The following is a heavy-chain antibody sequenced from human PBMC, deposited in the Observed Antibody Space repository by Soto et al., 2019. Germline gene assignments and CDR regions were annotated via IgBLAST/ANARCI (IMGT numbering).Heavy chain of an antibody. CDR1: GGSISSYY. D-gene: IGHD3-3*01. J-gene: IGHJ6*03. CDR3: GSAKPNTFFGVVIGGLPGYYSYMAV. V-gene: IGHV4-59*01. CDR2: IYYSGST. Sequence: SETLSLTCTVSGGSISSYYWSWIRQPPGKGLEWIGYIYYSGSTNYNPSLKSRVTISVDTSKNQFSLKLSSVTAADTAVYYCGSAKPNTFFGVVIGGLPGYYSYMAVWGKGTTVPVSS.